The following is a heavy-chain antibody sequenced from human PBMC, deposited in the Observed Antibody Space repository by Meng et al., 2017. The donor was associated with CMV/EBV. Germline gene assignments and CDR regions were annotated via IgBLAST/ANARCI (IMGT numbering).Heavy chain of an antibody. Sequence: GESLKISCAASGFTFSSYWMHWVRQAPGKGLVWVSRINSDGSSTSYADSVKGRFTISRDNAKDTLYLQKNSLRAEDTAVYYCAGGFGVPPYYDFWSGYYGIDYWGQGTLVTVSS. CDR2: INSDGSST. D-gene: IGHD3-3*01. J-gene: IGHJ4*02. CDR1: GFTFSSYW. CDR3: AGGFGVPPYYDFWSGYYGIDY. V-gene: IGHV3-74*01.